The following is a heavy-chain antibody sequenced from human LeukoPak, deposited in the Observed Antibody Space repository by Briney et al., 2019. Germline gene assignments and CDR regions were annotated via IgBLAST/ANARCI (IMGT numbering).Heavy chain of an antibody. CDR1: GFTFSSYG. D-gene: IGHD6-13*01. J-gene: IGHJ5*02. Sequence: QPGGSLRLSCAASGFTFSSYGMNWVRQAPGKGLEWVSYITTSTSTIYYADSVKGRFTISRDNAKNSLCLQMNSLRDEDTAVYYCARRIAAAAWDPWGQGTLVTVSS. CDR2: ITTSTSTI. CDR3: ARRIAAAAWDP. V-gene: IGHV3-48*02.